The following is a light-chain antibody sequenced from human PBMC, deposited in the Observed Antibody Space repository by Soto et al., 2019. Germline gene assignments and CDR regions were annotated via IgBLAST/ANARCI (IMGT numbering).Light chain of an antibody. CDR1: SSNIGAGYD. V-gene: IGLV1-40*01. Sequence: QSVLTQPPSVSGAPGQRVTISCTGSSSNIGAGYDVHWYQQLPGTAPKLLIYGNSNLPSGVPDRFSGSKSGTSASLAITGLQAEDEADYYCQSYDSSLSGPVVFGGGTKVTV. CDR2: GNS. J-gene: IGLJ2*01. CDR3: QSYDSSLSGPVV.